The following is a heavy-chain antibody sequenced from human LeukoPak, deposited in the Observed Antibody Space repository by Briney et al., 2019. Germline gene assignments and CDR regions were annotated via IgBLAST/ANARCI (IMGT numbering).Heavy chain of an antibody. J-gene: IGHJ5*02. CDR3: ARGETAIFGVVIGP. V-gene: IGHV4-61*02. Sequence: PSQTLSLTCTVSGGSISSGSYYWSWIRQPAGKGLEWIGRIYTSGSTNYNPSLKSRVTISVDTSKNQFSLKLSSVTAADTAVYYCARGETAIFGVVIGPWGQGTLVTVSS. D-gene: IGHD3-3*01. CDR2: IYTSGST. CDR1: GGSISSGSYY.